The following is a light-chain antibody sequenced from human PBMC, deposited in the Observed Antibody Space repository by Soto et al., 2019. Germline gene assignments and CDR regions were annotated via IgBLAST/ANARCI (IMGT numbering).Light chain of an antibody. V-gene: IGKV4-1*01. J-gene: IGKJ3*01. CDR1: QTVLDSSNNKDY. Sequence: DIVMTQSPDSLAVSLGERATINCRSNQTVLDSSNNKDYLTWYQQKPGQPPKLLIYWASTREFGVPDRFSGSGSGTDFTLTISSLQAEDVALYYCQQYYTAQLTFGPGTKVDIK. CDR3: QQYYTAQLT. CDR2: WAS.